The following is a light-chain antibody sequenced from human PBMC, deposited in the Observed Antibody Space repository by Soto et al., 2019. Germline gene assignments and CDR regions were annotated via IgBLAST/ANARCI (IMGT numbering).Light chain of an antibody. Sequence: EIVLTQSPGTLSLSPGERATLSCRASQSVSSRDLAWYQQKPGQAPRLLIYGASSRATGIPARFSGSGSGTEFTLTISSLQSEDFAVYYCQQYNNWPRTFGQGTRWIS. CDR2: GAS. CDR1: QSVSSRD. V-gene: IGKV3-15*01. CDR3: QQYNNWPRT. J-gene: IGKJ1*01.